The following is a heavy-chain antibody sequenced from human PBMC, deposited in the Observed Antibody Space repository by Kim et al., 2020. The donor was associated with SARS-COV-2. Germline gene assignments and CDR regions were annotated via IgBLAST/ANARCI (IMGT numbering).Heavy chain of an antibody. D-gene: IGHD3-10*01. J-gene: IGHJ5*02. V-gene: IGHV4-4*07. Sequence: YNPPLLSRVSISVDTSKSQFSLRLASATAADTAVYYCARSFTYGSGRVFDPWGQGTLVTVSS. CDR3: ARSFTYGSGRVFDP.